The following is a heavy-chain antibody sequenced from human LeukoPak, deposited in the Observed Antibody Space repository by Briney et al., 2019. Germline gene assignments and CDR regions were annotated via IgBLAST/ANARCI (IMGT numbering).Heavy chain of an antibody. CDR2: IFHSGTT. J-gene: IGHJ2*01. CDR1: GASTSSYY. D-gene: IGHD4-23*01. V-gene: IGHV4-59*13. Sequence: SETLSLTCTVSGASTSSYYWTRIRQPPGKGLEWIGYIFHSGTTNYNPSLKSRLTMSVDTSKNQFSLHLTSVTAADTAVYYCARFSDYSGDWYFDLWGRGTLVTVSS. CDR3: ARFSDYSGDWYFDL.